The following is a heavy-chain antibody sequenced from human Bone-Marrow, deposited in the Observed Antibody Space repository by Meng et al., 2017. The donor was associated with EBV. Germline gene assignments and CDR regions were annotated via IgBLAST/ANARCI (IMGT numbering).Heavy chain of an antibody. CDR1: GYTFTGYY. Sequence: QVQLVGSGAEGKKPGASVKVACKASGYTFTGYYMHWVRQAPGQGRVWMGRINPNSGGTNYAQKFQGRVTMTRDTSISTAYMELSRLRSDDTAVYYCARLGIGSSWYYFDYWGQGTLVTVSS. CDR2: INPNSGGT. J-gene: IGHJ4*02. V-gene: IGHV1-2*06. CDR3: ARLGIGSSWYYFDY. D-gene: IGHD6-13*01.